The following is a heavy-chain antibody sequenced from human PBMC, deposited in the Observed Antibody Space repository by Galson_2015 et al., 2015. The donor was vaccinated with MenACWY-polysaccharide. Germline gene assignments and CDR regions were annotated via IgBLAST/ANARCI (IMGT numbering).Heavy chain of an antibody. J-gene: IGHJ4*02. CDR1: GFTFSSYG. CDR3: AKGNRHSGYAPCAY. CDR2: IRGSGGGT. D-gene: IGHD3-22*01. V-gene: IGHV3-23*01. Sequence: SLRLSCAASGFTFSSYGMNWVRQAPGKGLEWVSGIRGSGGGTYYADSVKGRFTISRDNTKNTVYMQMNSLRAEDTAVYYCAKGNRHSGYAPCAYLRQRTLVTVSS.